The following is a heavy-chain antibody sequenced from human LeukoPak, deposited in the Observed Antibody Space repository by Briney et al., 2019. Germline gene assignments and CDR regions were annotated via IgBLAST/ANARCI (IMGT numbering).Heavy chain of an antibody. CDR3: ARGIAARSNSGWFDP. D-gene: IGHD6-6*01. J-gene: IGHJ5*02. CDR1: GGSISSHY. V-gene: IGHV4-59*11. Sequence: SETLSLTCTVSGGSISSHYWSWIRQPPGKGLEWLGYIYYSGSTNYNPSLKSRVTISVDTSKNQFSLKLSSVTAADTAVYYCARGIAARSNSGWFDPWGQGTLVTVSS. CDR2: IYYSGST.